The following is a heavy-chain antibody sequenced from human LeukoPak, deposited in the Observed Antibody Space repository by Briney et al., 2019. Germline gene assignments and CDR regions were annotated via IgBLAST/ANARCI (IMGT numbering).Heavy chain of an antibody. V-gene: IGHV4-59*01. CDR3: ARDGPMGFWSGYYMDV. CDR2: IYYSGST. Sequence: PSETLSLTCTVSGGSISSYYWSWIRQPPGKGLEWIGYIYYSGSTNYNPSLKSRVTISVDTSKNQFSLKLSSVTAADTAVYYCARDGPMGFWSGYYMDVWGKGTTVTVSS. CDR1: GGSISSYY. J-gene: IGHJ6*03. D-gene: IGHD3-3*01.